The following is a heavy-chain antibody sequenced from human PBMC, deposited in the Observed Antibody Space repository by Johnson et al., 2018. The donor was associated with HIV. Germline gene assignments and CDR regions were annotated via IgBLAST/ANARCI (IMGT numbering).Heavy chain of an antibody. CDR2: IRYDGSNK. D-gene: IGHD1-26*01. CDR3: ARPAYSGTWTDAFDI. V-gene: IGHV3-30*02. CDR1: GFTFSSYG. J-gene: IGHJ3*02. Sequence: QEQLVESGGGVVQPGGSLRLSCAASGFTFSSYGMHWVRQAPGKGLEWVAFIRYDGSNKYYADSVKGRFTISRDHAKSSLYLQMNSLRAEDTALYYCARPAYSGTWTDAFDIWGQGTMVTVSS.